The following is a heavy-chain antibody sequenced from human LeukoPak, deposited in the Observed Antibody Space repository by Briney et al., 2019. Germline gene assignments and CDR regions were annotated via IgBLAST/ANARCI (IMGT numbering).Heavy chain of an antibody. CDR2: IRYDGSNK. V-gene: IGHV3-30*02. D-gene: IGHD3-3*01. J-gene: IGHJ4*02. CDR1: GFTFSSYG. Sequence: GGSLRLSCAASGFTFSSYGMHWVRQAAGKGLEWVAFIRYDGSNKYYADSVKGRFTISRDNSKNTLYLQMNSLRAEDTAVYYCAKDSPTYYDFWSGYSSFDYWGQGTLVTVSS. CDR3: AKDSPTYYDFWSGYSSFDY.